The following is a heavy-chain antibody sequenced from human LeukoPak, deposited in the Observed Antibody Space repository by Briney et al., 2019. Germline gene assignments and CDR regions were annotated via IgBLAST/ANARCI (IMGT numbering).Heavy chain of an antibody. CDR3: ARGDYGSAFEAFDI. V-gene: IGHV3-20*04. J-gene: IGHJ3*02. Sequence: GGSLRLSCAASGFTFDDYGMSWVRQAPGKGLEWVSGINWNGGSTGYADSVKGRFTISRDNAKKSLYLQMNSLRAEDTAVYYCARGDYGSAFEAFDIWGQGTMVTVSS. CDR2: INWNGGST. D-gene: IGHD4-17*01. CDR1: GFTFDDYG.